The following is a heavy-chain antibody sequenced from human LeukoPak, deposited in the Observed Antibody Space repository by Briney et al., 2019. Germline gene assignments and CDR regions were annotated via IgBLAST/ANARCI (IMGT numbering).Heavy chain of an antibody. Sequence: GGSLRLSCAASGFTFSSYAMHWVRQAPGKGLEWVAVISYDGSNKYYADSVKGRFTISRDNSKNTLYLQMNSLRAEDTAVYYCARDGVAEEQLIGRFDYWGQGTLVTVSS. V-gene: IGHV3-30-3*01. CDR1: GFTFSSYA. CDR2: ISYDGSNK. J-gene: IGHJ4*02. D-gene: IGHD6-13*01. CDR3: ARDGVAEEQLIGRFDY.